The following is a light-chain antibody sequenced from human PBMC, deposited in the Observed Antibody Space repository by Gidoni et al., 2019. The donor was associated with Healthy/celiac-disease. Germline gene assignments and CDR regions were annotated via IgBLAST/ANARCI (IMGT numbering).Light chain of an antibody. J-gene: IGLJ3*02. Sequence: QSALTQPPSASGSPGQSVTISCTGTSSDVGGYNYVSWYQQHPGKAPNLMIYEVSKRPSGVPDRFSGSKSGNTASLTVSGLQAEDEADYYCSSYAGSNWVFGGGTKLTVL. V-gene: IGLV2-8*01. CDR2: EVS. CDR1: SSDVGGYNY. CDR3: SSYAGSNWV.